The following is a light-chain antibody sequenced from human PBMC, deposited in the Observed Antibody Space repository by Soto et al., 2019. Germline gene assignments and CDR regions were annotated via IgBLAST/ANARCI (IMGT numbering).Light chain of an antibody. CDR3: QQYNSYPLT. V-gene: IGKV1-5*03. Sequence: DIQMTQSRSTLSASVGDRVTITCRASQSISSWLAWYQQKPGKAPKLLIYKASNLESGVPSRFSGSGSGTEFTLTISSLQPDDFATYYCQQYNSYPLTFGPGTKVDIK. CDR2: KAS. CDR1: QSISSW. J-gene: IGKJ3*01.